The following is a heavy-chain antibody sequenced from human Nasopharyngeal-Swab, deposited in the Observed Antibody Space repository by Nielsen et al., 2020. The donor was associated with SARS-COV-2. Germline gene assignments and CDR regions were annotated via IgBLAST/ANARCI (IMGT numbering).Heavy chain of an antibody. D-gene: IGHD1-26*01. CDR3: ARDLMVGATDPDY. J-gene: IGHJ4*02. CDR1: GFTFSGYE. V-gene: IGHV3-33*08. CDR2: IWYDGSNK. Sequence: GESLKISCAASGFTFSGYEMNWVRQAPGKGLEWVAVIWYDGSNKYYADSVKGRFTIYRDNSKNTLYLQMNSLKAEDTAVYYCARDLMVGATDPDYWGQGTLVTVSS.